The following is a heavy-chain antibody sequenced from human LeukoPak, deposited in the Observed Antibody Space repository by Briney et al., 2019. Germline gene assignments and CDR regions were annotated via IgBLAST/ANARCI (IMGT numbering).Heavy chain of an antibody. D-gene: IGHD1-14*01. Sequence: PSETLSLTCAVSGASVSGSNYYWGWIRQPPGKGLEWIGNIYSSGSTYYNASLQSRVTISIDTSKNQFSLRLNSVTAADTAVYYCAGLIRPGWFDPWGQGTLVTVSS. V-gene: IGHV4-39*01. CDR2: IYSSGST. J-gene: IGHJ5*02. CDR1: GASVSGSNYY. CDR3: AGLIRPGWFDP.